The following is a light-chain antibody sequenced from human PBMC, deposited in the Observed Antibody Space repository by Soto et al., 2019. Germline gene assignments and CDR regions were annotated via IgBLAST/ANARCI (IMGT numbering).Light chain of an antibody. V-gene: IGKV1-39*01. CDR3: HPSYSTHT. CDR2: AAY. J-gene: IGKJ5*01. CDR1: QSISSY. Sequence: DIQMTQSPSSLSASVGDRVTITCRASQSISSYLNWYQQKPGKXHXXLIYAAYTLRSEVPSRFSGSGSGTDFPLNISSLQAEGFANYSWHPSYSTHTFGLGTRLEIK.